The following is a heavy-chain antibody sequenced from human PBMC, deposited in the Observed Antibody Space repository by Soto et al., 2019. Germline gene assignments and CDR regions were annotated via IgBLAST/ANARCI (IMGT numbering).Heavy chain of an antibody. Sequence: QVQLQESGPGLLKPSQTLSLTCPVSGGSIETGGYYWIWIRQPPEKGLEWLGSIHYTGSAFYNPSVKSRVAMSVDTSKNHFSLTLTSVTVADTATYYCARGGDYATTWGQGSLVVVSS. J-gene: IGHJ5*02. CDR3: ARGGDYATT. V-gene: IGHV4-31*03. CDR2: IHYTGSA. CDR1: GGSIETGGYY. D-gene: IGHD4-17*01.